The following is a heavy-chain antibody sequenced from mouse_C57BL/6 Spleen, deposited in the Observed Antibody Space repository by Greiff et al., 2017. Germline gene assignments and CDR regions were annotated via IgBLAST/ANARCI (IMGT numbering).Heavy chain of an antibody. V-gene: IGHV1-42*01. CDR2: INPSTGGT. CDR3: ARSAPYYGSSYGYFDV. CDR1: GYSFTGYY. Sequence: EVQLQQSGPELVKPGASVKISCKASGYSFTGYYMNWVKQSPEQSLEWIGEINPSTGGTTYNQKFKAKATLTVDKSSSTAYMQLKSLTSEDSAVDYCARSAPYYGSSYGYFDVWGTGTTVTVSS. J-gene: IGHJ1*03. D-gene: IGHD1-1*01.